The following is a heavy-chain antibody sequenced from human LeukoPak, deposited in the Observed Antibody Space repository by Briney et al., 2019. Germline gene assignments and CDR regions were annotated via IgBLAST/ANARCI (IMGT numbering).Heavy chain of an antibody. V-gene: IGHV3-7*01. D-gene: IGHD4-17*01. CDR2: IKQDGSEE. J-gene: IGHJ4*02. CDR1: GFTFSSYW. Sequence: GGSLRLSCAASGFTFSSYWMSWVRQAPGKGLEWVANIKQDGSEEYYVDSVKGRFIISRDNAKNSLYLQMNSLRAEDTAVYYCARDGGYYGDYSDYWGQGTLVTVSS. CDR3: ARDGGYYGDYSDY.